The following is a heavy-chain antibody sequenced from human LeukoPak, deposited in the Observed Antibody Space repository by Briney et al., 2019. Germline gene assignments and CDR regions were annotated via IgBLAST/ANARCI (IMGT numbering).Heavy chain of an antibody. CDR1: GGSFNGYY. J-gene: IGHJ4*02. D-gene: IGHD6-13*01. CDR2: INHSGST. CDR3: ARGQLQLSN. Sequence: SETLSLTCAVYGGSFNGYYWTWIRQPPGKGLEWIGEINHSGSTDYNPSLKSRVTISVDTSKNQFSLKLNSVTAADTAVYYCARGQLQLSNWGQGSLVIVSS. V-gene: IGHV4-34*01.